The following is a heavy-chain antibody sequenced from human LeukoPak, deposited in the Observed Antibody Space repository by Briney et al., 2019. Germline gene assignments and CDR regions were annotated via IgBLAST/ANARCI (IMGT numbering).Heavy chain of an antibody. J-gene: IGHJ4*02. CDR3: AKSYYGSGSPVPDY. V-gene: IGHV3-30*02. CDR1: GFTFSSCG. Sequence: GGSLRLSCTPSGFTFSSCGMHWVRQAPGKGLEWVTFIRYDASREYYADSVKGRVTISRGNSKSTLYLQMNSLRAEDTAVYYCAKSYYGSGSPVPDYWGQGTLVTVSS. CDR2: IRYDASRE. D-gene: IGHD3-10*01.